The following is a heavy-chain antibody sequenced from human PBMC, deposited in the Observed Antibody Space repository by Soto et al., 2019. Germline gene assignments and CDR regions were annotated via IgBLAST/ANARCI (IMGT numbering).Heavy chain of an antibody. CDR2: IYYSGST. CDR3: ARAVRVVGVLLWFGESNFDY. J-gene: IGHJ4*02. D-gene: IGHD3-10*01. V-gene: IGHV4-30-4*01. Sequence: PSETLSLTCTVSGGSISSGDYYWSWIRQPPGKGLEWIGYIYYSGSTYYNPSLKSRVTISVDTSKNQFSLKLSSVTAADTAVYYCARAVRVVGVLLWFGESNFDYWGQGTLVTVSS. CDR1: GGSISSGDYY.